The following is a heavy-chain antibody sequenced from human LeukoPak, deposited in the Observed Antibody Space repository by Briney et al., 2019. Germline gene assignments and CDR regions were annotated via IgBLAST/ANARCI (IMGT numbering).Heavy chain of an antibody. CDR2: ISFDGSDK. V-gene: IGHV3-30*04. CDR3: VLEAYYDILTGYYMFGDGRYFDY. CDR1: GFTFSIYA. Sequence: PGRSLRLSCAASGFTFSIYAMHWVRQAPGKGLEWVAVISFDGSDKYYADSVKGRFTISRDNAKNSLYLQMNSLRAEDTAVYYCVLEAYYDILTGYYMFGDGRYFDYWGQGTLVTVSS. D-gene: IGHD3-9*01. J-gene: IGHJ4*02.